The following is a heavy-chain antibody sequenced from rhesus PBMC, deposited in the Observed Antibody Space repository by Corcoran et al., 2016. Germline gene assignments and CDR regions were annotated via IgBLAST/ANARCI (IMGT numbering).Heavy chain of an antibody. CDR1: GGSISSSNW. CDR2: ISGSGGST. J-gene: IGHJ5-1*01. Sequence: QLQLQESGPGLVKPSETLSLTCAVSGGSISSSNWWSWLRQPPGKGLEGTGRISGSGGSTSSNPSLTGRLHIAPDTSKNQFSLNLGSVAAADTAVYYCARDDCTGSGCYATYRFDVWGPGVLVTVSS. D-gene: IGHD2-21*01. CDR3: ARDDCTGSGCYATYRFDV. V-gene: IGHV4-57*01.